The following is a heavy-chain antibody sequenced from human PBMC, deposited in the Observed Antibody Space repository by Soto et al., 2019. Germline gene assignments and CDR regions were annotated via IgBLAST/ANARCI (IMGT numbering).Heavy chain of an antibody. CDR3: TTDLNGGFDY. D-gene: IGHD2-8*01. CDR2: IKSETDGETT. J-gene: IGHJ4*02. CDR1: GFGFSNAW. V-gene: IGHV3-15*01. Sequence: PVGSLRLSCAASGFGFSNAWMSWVRQAPGKGLEWVGRIKSETDGETTDYVAPVKGRFTISRDDSKNTPYLQMNSLKIEDTAVYYCTTDLNGGFDYWGRGTLVTVSS.